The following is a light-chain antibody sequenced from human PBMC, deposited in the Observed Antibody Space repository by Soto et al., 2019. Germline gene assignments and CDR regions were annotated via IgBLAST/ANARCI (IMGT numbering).Light chain of an antibody. CDR3: QQYGSSPKWT. J-gene: IGKJ1*01. CDR2: GAS. Sequence: IGLAQSPCALSLFGEKSTTLSCRSLQSISSSYLAWYQQRPGQAPRLLIYGASSRATGIPDRFSGSGSGTEFTLTISRLEPEDFAVYYCQQYGSSPKWTFAQGTKVDIK. CDR1: QSISSSY. V-gene: IGKV3-20*01.